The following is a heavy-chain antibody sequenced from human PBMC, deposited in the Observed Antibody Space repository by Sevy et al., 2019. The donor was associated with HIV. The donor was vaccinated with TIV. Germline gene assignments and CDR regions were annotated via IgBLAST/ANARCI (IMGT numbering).Heavy chain of an antibody. J-gene: IGHJ6*02. V-gene: IGHV3-15*01. CDR2: IKSKISGGTT. Sequence: GGSLRLSCAASGFTFNKAWMSWVRQAPGKGPEWVARIKSKISGGTTDYAAPVKGRFSISRDDSKQTLFLHMDRLQSEGTGVYYWTTGLDSGNLPGGMDAWGQGTTVTVSS. CDR1: GFTFNKAW. CDR3: TTGLDSGNLPGGMDA. D-gene: IGHD2-21*01.